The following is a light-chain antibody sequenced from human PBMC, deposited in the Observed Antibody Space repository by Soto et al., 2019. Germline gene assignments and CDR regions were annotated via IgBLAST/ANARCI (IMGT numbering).Light chain of an antibody. V-gene: IGLV2-14*01. CDR2: DVT. CDR3: SSYTTRSTLV. J-gene: IGLJ1*01. CDR1: SSDVGAYDF. Sequence: QSALTQPASVSGSPGQSITISCTGTSSDVGAYDFVSWYQHYPGKAPKLVTFDVTHRPPGISDRFSGSKSANTASLTISGLLAEDEAFYYCSSYTTRSTLVFGGGTKVTVL.